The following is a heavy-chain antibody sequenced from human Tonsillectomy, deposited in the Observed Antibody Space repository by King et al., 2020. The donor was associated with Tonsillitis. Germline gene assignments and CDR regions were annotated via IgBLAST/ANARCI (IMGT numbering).Heavy chain of an antibody. CDR3: SLAARPSHDFDY. D-gene: IGHD6-6*01. Sequence: QLVQSGAEVKKPGESLKISCKGSGYSFTNYWIGWVRQMPGKGPEWMGVIYPGDSDTRYSPSFQGKVTISADKSINTAYLQWCSLKASDTAMYYCSLAARPSHDFDYWGQGTLVTVSS. J-gene: IGHJ4*02. V-gene: IGHV5-51*01. CDR2: IYPGDSDT. CDR1: GYSFTNYW.